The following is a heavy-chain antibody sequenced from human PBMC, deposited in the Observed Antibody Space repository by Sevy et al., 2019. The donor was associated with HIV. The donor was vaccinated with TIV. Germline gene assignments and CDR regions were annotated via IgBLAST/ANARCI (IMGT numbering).Heavy chain of an antibody. J-gene: IGHJ5*02. CDR1: GYTFTSYA. Sequence: ASVKVSCKASGYTFTSYAMNWVRQAPGQGLEWMGWINTNTGNPTYAQGFTGRFVFSLDTSVSTAYLRISSLKAEDTAVYYCARAPQYCSGGSCYRKYNWFDPWGQGTLVTVSS. CDR3: ARAPQYCSGGSCYRKYNWFDP. CDR2: INTNTGNP. D-gene: IGHD2-15*01. V-gene: IGHV7-4-1*02.